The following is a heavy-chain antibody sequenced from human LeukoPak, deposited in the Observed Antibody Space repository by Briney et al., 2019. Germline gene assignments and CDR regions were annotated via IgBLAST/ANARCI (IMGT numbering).Heavy chain of an antibody. D-gene: IGHD3-22*01. CDR3: ARDYYDSSGIDAFDI. CDR2: ISSNGGST. CDR1: GFTFSSYA. Sequence: GGSLRLSCAASGFTFSSYAMHWVRQAPGKGLEYVSAISSNGGSTYYANSVKGRFTISRDNSKNTLYLQMGSLRAEDMAVYYCARDYYDSSGIDAFDIWGQGTMDTVSS. J-gene: IGHJ3*02. V-gene: IGHV3-64*01.